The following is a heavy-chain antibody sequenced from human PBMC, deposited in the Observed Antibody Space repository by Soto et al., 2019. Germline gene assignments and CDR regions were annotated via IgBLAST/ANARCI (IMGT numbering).Heavy chain of an antibody. Sequence: SSETLSLTCAVYGGSFSGYYWSWIRQPPGKGLEWIGEINHSGSIDYNPSLKSRVTISVDTSKNQFSLKLSSVTAADTAVYHCARGGGSGWYIDYWGQGTLVTVSS. CDR1: GGSFSGYY. CDR2: INHSGSI. CDR3: ARGGGSGWYIDY. V-gene: IGHV4-34*01. D-gene: IGHD6-19*01. J-gene: IGHJ4*02.